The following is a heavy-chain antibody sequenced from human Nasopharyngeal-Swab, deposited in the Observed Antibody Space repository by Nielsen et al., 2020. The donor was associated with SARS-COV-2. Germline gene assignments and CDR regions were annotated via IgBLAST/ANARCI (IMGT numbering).Heavy chain of an antibody. D-gene: IGHD3-10*01. CDR1: GGTFSSYA. V-gene: IGHV1-69*13. Sequence: SVKVSCKASGGTFSSYAISWVRQAPGQGLEWMGGIIPIFGTANYAQKFQGRVTITADESTSTAYMELSSLRSEDTAVYYCARDGAGITMVRGVSRPSFSWFDPWDQGTLVTVSS. J-gene: IGHJ5*02. CDR3: ARDGAGITMVRGVSRPSFSWFDP. CDR2: IIPIFGTA.